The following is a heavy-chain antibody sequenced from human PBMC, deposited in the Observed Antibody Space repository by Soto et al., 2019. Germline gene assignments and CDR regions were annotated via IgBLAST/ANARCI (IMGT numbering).Heavy chain of an antibody. J-gene: IGHJ6*02. D-gene: IGHD3-9*01. CDR1: GYTFTSYG. Sequence: ASVKVSCKASGYTFTSYGISWVRQAPGQGLEWMGWISAYNGNTNYAQKLQGRVTMTTDTSTSTAYMELGSLRSDDTAVYYCARDSSDILTGYSPIPHDYGMDVWGQLTTVTVSS. CDR2: ISAYNGNT. CDR3: ARDSSDILTGYSPIPHDYGMDV. V-gene: IGHV1-18*04.